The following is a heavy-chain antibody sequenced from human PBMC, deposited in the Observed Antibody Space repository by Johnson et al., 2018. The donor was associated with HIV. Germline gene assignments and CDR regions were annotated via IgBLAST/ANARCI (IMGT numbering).Heavy chain of an antibody. CDR3: AKVQGSYAPPLDAFDI. V-gene: IGHV3-23*04. D-gene: IGHD1-26*01. CDR2: ISGSGGST. CDR1: GFTFDDYR. Sequence: VQLVESGGGVVRPGGSLRLSCAASGFTFDDYRMNWVRQAPGKGLEWVSGISGSGGSTYYADSVKGRFTISRDNSKNTLYLQMNSLRAEDTAVYYCAKVQGSYAPPLDAFDIWGQGTMVTVSS. J-gene: IGHJ3*02.